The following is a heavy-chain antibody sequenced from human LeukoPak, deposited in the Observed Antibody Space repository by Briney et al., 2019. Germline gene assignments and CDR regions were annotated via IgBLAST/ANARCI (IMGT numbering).Heavy chain of an antibody. CDR2: FDPEDGET. CDR3: ATALLMATMPPAAFDI. Sequence: ASVKVSCKVSGYTLTELSMHWVRQAPGKGLEWMGGFDPEDGETIYAQKFRGRVTMTEDTSTDTAYMELSSLRSEDTAVYYCATALLMATMPPAAFDIWGQGTMVTVSS. J-gene: IGHJ3*02. CDR1: GYTLTELS. D-gene: IGHD5-24*01. V-gene: IGHV1-24*01.